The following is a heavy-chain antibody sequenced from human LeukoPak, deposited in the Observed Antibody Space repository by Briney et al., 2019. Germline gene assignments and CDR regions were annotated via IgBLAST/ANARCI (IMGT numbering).Heavy chain of an antibody. J-gene: IGHJ4*02. CDR3: ARDRLEWLSFDY. CDR2: IYHSGST. Sequence: PSETLSLTCTVSGGSISSSSYYWGWIRQPPGKGLEWIGYIYHSGSTYYNPSLKSRVTISVDRSKNQFSLKLSSVTAADTAVYYCARDRLEWLSFDYWGQGTLVTVSS. V-gene: IGHV4-39*07. CDR1: GGSISSSSYY. D-gene: IGHD3-3*01.